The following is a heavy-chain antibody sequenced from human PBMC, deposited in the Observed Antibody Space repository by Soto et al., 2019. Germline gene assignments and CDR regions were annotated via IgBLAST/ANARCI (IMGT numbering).Heavy chain of an antibody. CDR2: INPSGGST. CDR1: GYTFTSYY. V-gene: IGHV1-46*01. D-gene: IGHD6-13*01. J-gene: IGHJ5*02. CDR3: ARAQGSRWHAKKNWFDP. Sequence: QVQLVQSGAEVKKPGASVKVSCKASGYTFTSYYMHWVRQAPGQGLEWMGIINPSGGSTSYAQKFQGRVTMIRDESASTGYMVLSRLRSEDTAVYYGARAQGSRWHAKKNWFDPWCQGTLVTVCS.